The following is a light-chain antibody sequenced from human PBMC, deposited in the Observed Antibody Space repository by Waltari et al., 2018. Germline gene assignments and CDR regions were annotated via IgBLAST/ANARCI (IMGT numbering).Light chain of an antibody. Sequence: DIQMTQSPSTLSASVGDRVTITCRASQSISSWLAWYQQKPGKAPKLLIYQTSTLDTGVPLRFSASGTGTEFTLTVSSLQPDDFATYYCQQYNSYPLTFGGGTNVEIK. V-gene: IGKV1-5*03. CDR2: QTS. CDR3: QQYNSYPLT. J-gene: IGKJ4*01. CDR1: QSISSW.